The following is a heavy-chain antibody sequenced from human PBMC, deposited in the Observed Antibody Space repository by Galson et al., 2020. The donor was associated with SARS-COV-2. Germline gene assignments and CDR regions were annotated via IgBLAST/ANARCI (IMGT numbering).Heavy chain of an antibody. CDR2: IYYSGST. J-gene: IGHJ6*02. D-gene: IGHD3-10*01. CDR1: GGSISSSSYY. V-gene: IGHV4-39*01. CDR3: ASGYYYGSGSYYNPWYYYYGMDV. Sequence: ETSETLSLTCTVSGGSISSSSYYWGWIRQPPGKGLEWIGSIYYSGSTYYNPSLKSRVTISVDTSKNQFSLKLSSVTAADTAVYYCASGYYYGSGSYYNPWYYYYGMDVWGQGTTVTVSS.